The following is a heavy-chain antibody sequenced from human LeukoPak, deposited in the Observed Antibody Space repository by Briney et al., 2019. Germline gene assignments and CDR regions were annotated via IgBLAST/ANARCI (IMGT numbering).Heavy chain of an antibody. CDR2: TYYRSKWYN. Sequence: SQTLSLTCAISGDSVSSNSAAWNWVRQSPSRGLERLGRTYYRSKWYNDYAVSVKSRITINPDTSKNQFSLQLNSVTPEDTAVYYCARGGVGGLRLEAPFDYWGQGTLVTVSS. CDR1: GDSVSSNSAA. V-gene: IGHV6-1*01. D-gene: IGHD5-12*01. CDR3: ARGGVGGLRLEAPFDY. J-gene: IGHJ4*02.